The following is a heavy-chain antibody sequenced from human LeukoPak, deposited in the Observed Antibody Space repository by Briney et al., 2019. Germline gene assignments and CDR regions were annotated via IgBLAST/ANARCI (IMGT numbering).Heavy chain of an antibody. Sequence: GGSLRLSCAASGFTFSSYGMHWVRQAPGKGLEWVAVISYDGSNKYYADSVKGRFTISRDNSKNTLYLQMNSLRAEDTAVYYCAKCSRKYGSGSYCLDYWGQGVLVTVSS. CDR2: ISYDGSNK. D-gene: IGHD3-10*01. CDR3: AKCSRKYGSGSYCLDY. J-gene: IGHJ4*02. CDR1: GFTFSSYG. V-gene: IGHV3-30*18.